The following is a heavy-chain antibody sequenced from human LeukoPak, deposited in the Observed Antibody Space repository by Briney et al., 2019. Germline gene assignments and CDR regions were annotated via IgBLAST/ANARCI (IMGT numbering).Heavy chain of an antibody. CDR2: MYYSGST. D-gene: IGHD3-22*01. CDR3: ARDSMIVAPYGALDI. Sequence: SETLSLTCTVSGGSIISSNYYWGWIRQPPGTGLEWIGSMYYSGSTHYNPSLKSRVTISVDMSKNQFSLRLSSVTAADTAVYYCARDSMIVAPYGALDIWGQGTMVTVSS. CDR1: GGSIISSNYY. V-gene: IGHV4-39*07. J-gene: IGHJ3*02.